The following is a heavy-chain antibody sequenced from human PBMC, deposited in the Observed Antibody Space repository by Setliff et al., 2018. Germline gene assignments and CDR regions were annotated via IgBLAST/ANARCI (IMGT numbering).Heavy chain of an antibody. CDR3: ARQATDY. CDR1: GFTFSNYG. J-gene: IGHJ4*02. V-gene: IGHV3-33*01. Sequence: PGGSLRLSCVASGFTFSNYGMHWVRQAPGKGLEWVAVIWYDGSNKYYADSVKGRFTISRDNSKNTLYLQMNSLRAEDTALYYCARQATDYWGQGTLVTVSS. CDR2: IWYDGSNK.